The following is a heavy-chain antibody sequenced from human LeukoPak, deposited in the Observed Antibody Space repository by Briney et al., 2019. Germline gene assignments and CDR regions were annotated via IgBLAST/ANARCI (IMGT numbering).Heavy chain of an antibody. Sequence: ASVKVSCKASGYTFTSYDINWVRQATGQGLEWMGWMNPNSGNTGYAQKFQGRVTMTRNTSTSTAYMELSSLRSEDAAVYYCARALHNPGIAVAGDYWGQGTLVTVSS. D-gene: IGHD6-19*01. J-gene: IGHJ4*02. CDR3: ARALHNPGIAVAGDY. CDR2: MNPNSGNT. V-gene: IGHV1-8*01. CDR1: GYTFTSYD.